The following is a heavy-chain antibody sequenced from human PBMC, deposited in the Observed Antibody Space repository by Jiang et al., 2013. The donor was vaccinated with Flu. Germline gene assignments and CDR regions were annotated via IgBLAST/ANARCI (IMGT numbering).Heavy chain of an antibody. V-gene: IGHV5-51*01. D-gene: IGHD3-10*01. J-gene: IGHJ4*02. Sequence: SLKISCKGSGYRFTTYWIGWVRQMPGKGLEWMGIIYPGDSDTRYSPTFQGQVTMSADKSISTAYLQWSSLKASDTAMYYCARLSTGEAFDYWGQGTLVTVSS. CDR3: ARLSTGEAFDY. CDR2: IYPGDSDT. CDR1: GYRFTTYW.